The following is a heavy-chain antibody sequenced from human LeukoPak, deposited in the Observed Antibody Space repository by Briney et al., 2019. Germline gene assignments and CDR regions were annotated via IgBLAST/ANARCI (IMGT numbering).Heavy chain of an antibody. D-gene: IGHD5-12*01. CDR1: GFTFSNAW. J-gene: IGHJ4*02. V-gene: IGHV3-15*01. CDR3: TTVSLPMTIVTTIDY. CDR2: IKNKNDGGTT. Sequence: GGPLRLSCAASGFTFSNAWMSWVPQAPGKGVEWGVRIKNKNDGGTTDCAAPVKGRLNISRDDSKNTLYMQMNSLKTEDTAVYYCTTVSLPMTIVTTIDYWGQGTLVTVSP.